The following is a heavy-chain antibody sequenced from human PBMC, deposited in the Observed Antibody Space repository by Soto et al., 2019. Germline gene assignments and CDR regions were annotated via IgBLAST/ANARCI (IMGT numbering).Heavy chain of an antibody. V-gene: IGHV4-34*01. CDR2: INHSGST. Sequence: KPSETLSLTCAVYGGSFSGYYWSWIRQPPGKGLEWIGEINHSGSTNYNPSLKSRVTISVDTSKNQFSLKLSSVTAADTAVYYCAREGGDGYNDWYFGLWGRGALVTVSS. CDR1: GGSFSGYY. J-gene: IGHJ2*01. CDR3: AREGGDGYNDWYFGL. D-gene: IGHD2-21*01.